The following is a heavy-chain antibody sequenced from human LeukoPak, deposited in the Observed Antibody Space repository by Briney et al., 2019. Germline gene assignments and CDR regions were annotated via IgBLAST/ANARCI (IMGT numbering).Heavy chain of an antibody. J-gene: IGHJ3*02. CDR2: INHSGST. Sequence: PSETLSLTCAVYGGSFSGYYWSWIRQPPGKGLEWIGEINHSGSTNYNPSLKSRVTISVDTSKNQFSLKLSSVTAADTAVYYCARRAKYCSSTSCNRAFDIWGQGTMVTVSS. D-gene: IGHD2-2*02. V-gene: IGHV4-34*01. CDR3: ARRAKYCSSTSCNRAFDI. CDR1: GGSFSGYY.